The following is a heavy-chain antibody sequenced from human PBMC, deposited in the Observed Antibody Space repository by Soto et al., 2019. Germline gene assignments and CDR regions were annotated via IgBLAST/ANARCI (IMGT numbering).Heavy chain of an antibody. CDR2: MSGRGSSI. CDR1: HFAFNIDA. Sequence: EAQLLESGGGLVQPGESLTLSCVASHFAFNIDAMTWVRQAPGKGLEGVSSMSGRGSSIYYADSVKGRFTITRDKSKKTLYLQMNSLRAEDTDVYWCARDNWNGAYYGLDVWGQGTTVTVS. D-gene: IGHD1-20*01. J-gene: IGHJ6*02. V-gene: IGHV3-23*01. CDR3: ARDNWNGAYYGLDV.